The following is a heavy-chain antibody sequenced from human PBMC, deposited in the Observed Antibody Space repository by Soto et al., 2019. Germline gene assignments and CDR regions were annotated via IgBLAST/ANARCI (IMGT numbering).Heavy chain of an antibody. J-gene: IGHJ4*02. Sequence: QVQLVESGGGVVQPGRSLRLSCAASGFTFSSYAMHWVRQAPGKGLEWVAVISYDGSNKYYADSVKGRFTISRDNSKNTLYLQMNSLRAEDTAVYYCARDKWAAARPFDYWGQGTLVTVSS. V-gene: IGHV3-30-3*01. CDR1: GFTFSSYA. CDR2: ISYDGSNK. CDR3: ARDKWAAARPFDY. D-gene: IGHD6-6*01.